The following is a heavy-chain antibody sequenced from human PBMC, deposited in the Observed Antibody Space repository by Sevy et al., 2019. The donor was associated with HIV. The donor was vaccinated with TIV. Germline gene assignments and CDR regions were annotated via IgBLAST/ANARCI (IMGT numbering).Heavy chain of an antibody. CDR2: IYYSGST. J-gene: IGHJ3*02. CDR1: GGSISSGGYY. CDR3: AREERSAFDI. V-gene: IGHV4-31*03. Sequence: SETLSLTCTVSGGSISSGGYYWSWIRQHPGKGLEWIGYIYYSGSTYYNSSLKSRVTISVDTSKNQFSLKLSSVTAADTAVYYCAREERSAFDIWGQGTMVTVSS.